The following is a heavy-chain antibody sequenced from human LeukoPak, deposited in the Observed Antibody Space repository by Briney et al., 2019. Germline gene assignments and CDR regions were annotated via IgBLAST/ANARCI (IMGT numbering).Heavy chain of an antibody. CDR1: GYTFTGYY. V-gene: IGHV1-2*02. CDR2: INPNSGGT. J-gene: IGHJ4*02. Sequence: ASVKVSCKASGYTFTGYYMHWVRQAPGQGLEWMGWINPNSGGTNYAQKFQGRVTITRNTSISTAYMELSSLRSEDTAVYYCARASARLYYDSVWGSYRSVGTTRFDYWGQGTLVTVSS. CDR3: ARASARLYYDSVWGSYRSVGTTRFDY. D-gene: IGHD3-16*02.